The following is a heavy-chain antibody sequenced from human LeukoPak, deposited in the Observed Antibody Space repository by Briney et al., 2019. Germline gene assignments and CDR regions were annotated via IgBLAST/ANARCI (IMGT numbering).Heavy chain of an antibody. D-gene: IGHD3-22*01. Sequence: GGSLRLSCAASGFTFSSYSMNWVRQAPGKGLEWVSYISSSSSTIYYADSVKGRFTISRDNAKDSLYLQMNSQRDEDTAVYYCARDPGYYDSSGSYYFDYWGQGTLVTVSS. CDR3: ARDPGYYDSSGSYYFDY. J-gene: IGHJ4*02. CDR2: ISSSSSTI. CDR1: GFTFSSYS. V-gene: IGHV3-48*02.